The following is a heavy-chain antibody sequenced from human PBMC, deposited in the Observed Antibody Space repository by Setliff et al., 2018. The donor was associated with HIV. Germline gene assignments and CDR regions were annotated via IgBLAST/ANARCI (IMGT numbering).Heavy chain of an antibody. J-gene: IGHJ4*02. CDR3: ASRREVPERRAGFDF. D-gene: IGHD1-26*01. CDR1: EYSFTSYD. V-gene: IGHV1-8*01. CDR2: LNPNSHNT. Sequence: GASVKVSCKPSEYSFTSYDINWVRQATGQGLEWMGWLNPNSHNTGYAQKFQGRVAMTWDTSISTAYMVLSNLKSEDTAVYFCASRREVPERRAGFDFWGQGTLVTVSS.